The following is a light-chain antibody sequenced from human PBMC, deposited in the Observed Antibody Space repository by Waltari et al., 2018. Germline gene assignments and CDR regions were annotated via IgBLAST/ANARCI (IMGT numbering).Light chain of an antibody. J-gene: IGKJ3*01. CDR2: YAS. CDR1: QGISSA. Sequence: AIQLTQSPSSLAASVGDRVTITCRASQGISSAVAWYQQKPGKVPNLLIYYASRLERGVPSRFSGSTSGTDFTLTISSLQPEDFATYYCQHLTAFGPGTKVDI. V-gene: IGKV1-13*02. CDR3: QHLTA.